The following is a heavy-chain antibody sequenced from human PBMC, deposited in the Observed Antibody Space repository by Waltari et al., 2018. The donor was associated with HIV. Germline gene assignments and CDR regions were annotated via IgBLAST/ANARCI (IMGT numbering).Heavy chain of an antibody. CDR1: GFTFSSYA. D-gene: IGHD4-17*01. Sequence: EVQLLESGGGLVQPGGSLRLSCAASGFTFSSYAMSWVRQAPGKGLEWVSAISGSGGSTYYADSVKGRFTISRDNSKNTLYLQMNSLRAEDTAVYYCAVGGLYGGTGEDYWGQGTLVTVSS. CDR2: ISGSGGST. V-gene: IGHV3-23*01. CDR3: AVGGLYGGTGEDY. J-gene: IGHJ4*02.